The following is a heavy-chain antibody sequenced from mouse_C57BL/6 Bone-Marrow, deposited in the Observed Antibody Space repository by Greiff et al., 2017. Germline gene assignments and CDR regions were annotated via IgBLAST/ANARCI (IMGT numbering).Heavy chain of an antibody. CDR2: ISNGGGST. D-gene: IGHD2-3*01. CDR1: GFTFSDYY. J-gene: IGHJ2*01. Sequence: EVKLVESGGGLVQPGGSLKLSCAASGFTFSDYYMYWVRQTPEKRLEWVAYISNGGGSTYYPDTVKGRFTISRDNAKNTLYLQMSRLKSEDTAMYYCAREADGYHGHFDYWGQGTTLTVSS. CDR3: AREADGYHGHFDY. V-gene: IGHV5-12*01.